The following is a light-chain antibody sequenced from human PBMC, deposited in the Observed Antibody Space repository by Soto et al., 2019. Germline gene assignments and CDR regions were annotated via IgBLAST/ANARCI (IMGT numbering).Light chain of an antibody. CDR2: AAS. CDR3: QQYIGLPRT. V-gene: IGKV3-20*01. J-gene: IGKJ1*01. CDR1: QSISSSR. Sequence: EIVLTQSPGTLSLSPGERATLSCRVSQSISSSRLGWYQQKPGQAPRLLIYAASSRVTGIPDRFSGSGSGTDFTLTISRLEPEDFAVYYCQQYIGLPRTFGQGTNVEMK.